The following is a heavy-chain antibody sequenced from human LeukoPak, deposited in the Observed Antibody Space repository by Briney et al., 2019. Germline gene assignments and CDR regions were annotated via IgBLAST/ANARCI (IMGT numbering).Heavy chain of an antibody. CDR3: ARIELLHAFDI. CDR2: IGAAGDT. CDR1: GFTFSSYD. D-gene: IGHD1-26*01. J-gene: IGHJ3*02. V-gene: IGHV3-13*01. Sequence: GGSLRLSCAASGFTFSSYDMHWVRQATGKGLEWVSAIGAAGDTSYPGSVKGRFTISRENAKNSLYLQMNSLRAEDTAVYYCARIELLHAFDIWGQGTIVTVSS.